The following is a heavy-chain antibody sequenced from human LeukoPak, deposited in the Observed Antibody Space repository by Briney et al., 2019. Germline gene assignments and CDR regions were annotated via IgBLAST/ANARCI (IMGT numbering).Heavy chain of an antibody. V-gene: IGHV3-74*01. CDR3: ARDSSGWGFDY. CDR2: IRGDGSST. D-gene: IGHD6-25*01. CDR1: GFTFSTNW. Sequence: GGSLRLSCAAPGFTFSTNWMHWVRQAPGKGLVWVSGIRGDGSSTIYADSVKGRFTISRDNARNTLYLQVNSLRAEDTAVYYCARDSSGWGFDYWGQGSLVTVSS. J-gene: IGHJ4*02.